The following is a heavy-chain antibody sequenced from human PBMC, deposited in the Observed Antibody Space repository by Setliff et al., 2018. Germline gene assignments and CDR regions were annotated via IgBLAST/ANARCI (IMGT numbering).Heavy chain of an antibody. CDR1: GGSINNYH. D-gene: IGHD1-26*01. CDR2: VGYNGNT. V-gene: IGHV4-59*01. Sequence: SETLSLTCTVSGGSINNYHWSWIRQPPGKGLEWIGYVGYNGNTHYNPSLNSRVTMSVDTSKNQFSLKLTSVSAADTAVYYCARWGENSGRPDWRAFDIWGQGTMVTV. CDR3: ARWGENSGRPDWRAFDI. J-gene: IGHJ3*02.